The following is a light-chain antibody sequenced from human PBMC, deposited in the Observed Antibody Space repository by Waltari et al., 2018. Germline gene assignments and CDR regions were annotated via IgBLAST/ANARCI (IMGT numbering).Light chain of an antibody. CDR2: DVS. Sequence: WVQPHPVYAPKLIIDDVSKRPSGVSNRFSGSTSGYTASLTSSGLQSEDEADYYCCSYTTTDTYVFGSGTKVTVL. CDR3: CSYTTTDTYV. V-gene: IGLV2-14*03. J-gene: IGLJ1*01.